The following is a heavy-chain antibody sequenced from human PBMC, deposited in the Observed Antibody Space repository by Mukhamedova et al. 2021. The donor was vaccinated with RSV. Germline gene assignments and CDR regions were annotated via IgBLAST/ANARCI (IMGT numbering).Heavy chain of an antibody. J-gene: IGHJ3*02. CDR3: ARARGSSSWLPPYDAFDI. V-gene: IGHV1-3*01. D-gene: IGHD6-13*01. Sequence: QAPGQRLEWMGWINAGNGNTKYSQKFQGRVTITRDTSASTAYMELSSLRSEDTAVYYCARARGSSSWLPPYDAFDIWGQGTMVT. CDR2: INAGNGNT.